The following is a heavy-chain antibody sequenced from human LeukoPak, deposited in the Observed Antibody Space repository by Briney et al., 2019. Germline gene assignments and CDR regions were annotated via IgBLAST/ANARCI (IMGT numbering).Heavy chain of an antibody. V-gene: IGHV4-59*01. CDR2: IYYSGST. CDR1: GGSISSYY. J-gene: IGHJ4*02. CDR3: ARSYYDSSGYYRIDH. Sequence: SETLSLTCTVSGGSISSYYWSWIRQSPGKGLEWIGYIYYSGSTNYNPSLKSRVTISVDTSKNQFSLKVSSVTAADTAVYYCARSYYDSSGYYRIDHWGQGTLVTVSS. D-gene: IGHD3-22*01.